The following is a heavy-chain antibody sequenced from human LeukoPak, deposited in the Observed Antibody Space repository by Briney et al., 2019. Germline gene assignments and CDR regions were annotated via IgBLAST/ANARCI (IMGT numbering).Heavy chain of an antibody. CDR3: ARVRVSSRNFDY. J-gene: IGHJ4*02. CDR2: IYYSGST. Sequence: PSETLSLTCSVSGGSISSGDYYWSWIRQHPGKGLEWIGYIYYSGSTYYNPSLKSRVTISVDTSKNQFSLKLSSVTAADTAVYYCARVRVSSRNFDYWGQGTLVTVSS. D-gene: IGHD6-13*01. V-gene: IGHV4-31*03. CDR1: GGSISSGDYY.